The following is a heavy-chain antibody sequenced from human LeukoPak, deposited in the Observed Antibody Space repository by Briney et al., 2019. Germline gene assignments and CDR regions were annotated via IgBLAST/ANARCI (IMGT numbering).Heavy chain of an antibody. J-gene: IGHJ5*02. D-gene: IGHD2-21*01. V-gene: IGHV3-30*03. CDR2: VSYNGVNT. Sequence: PGGSLRLSCAASGFTFSAFAMHWVRQAPDKGLEWLAVVSYNGVNTYYADSVKGRFTVSRDNSKNTLYLQMNSLRAEDTAVYYCARIRRFPNWFDPWGQGTLVTVSS. CDR1: GFTFSAFA. CDR3: ARIRRFPNWFDP.